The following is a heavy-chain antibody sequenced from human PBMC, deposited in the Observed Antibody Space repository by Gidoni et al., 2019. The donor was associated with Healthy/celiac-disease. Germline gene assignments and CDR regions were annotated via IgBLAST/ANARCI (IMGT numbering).Heavy chain of an antibody. Sequence: QVQLVESGGVVVQPGRSLRLSCAASVFIFSSYGMHGVRQAPGKGLEWVAVIWYDGSNKYYADSVKGRFTISRDNSKNTLYLQMNSLRAEDTAVYYCARGELITKGCSGGSCYLTSRADAFDIWGQGTMVTVSS. J-gene: IGHJ3*02. D-gene: IGHD2-15*01. CDR2: IWYDGSNK. CDR1: VFIFSSYG. V-gene: IGHV3-33*01. CDR3: ARGELITKGCSGGSCYLTSRADAFDI.